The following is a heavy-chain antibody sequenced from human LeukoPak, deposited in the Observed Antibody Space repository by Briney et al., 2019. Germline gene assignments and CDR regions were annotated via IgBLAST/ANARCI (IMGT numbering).Heavy chain of an antibody. Sequence: ETLSLTCTVSGGSISSSSYYWGWIRQPPGKGLEWVANIKQDGSEKYYADSVKGRFTISRDNAKNSLYLQMNSLRAEDTAVYYCARDRGYGFDYWGQGTLVTVSS. CDR2: IKQDGSEK. D-gene: IGHD5-18*01. CDR3: ARDRGYGFDY. V-gene: IGHV3-7*01. CDR1: GGSISSSSYY. J-gene: IGHJ4*02.